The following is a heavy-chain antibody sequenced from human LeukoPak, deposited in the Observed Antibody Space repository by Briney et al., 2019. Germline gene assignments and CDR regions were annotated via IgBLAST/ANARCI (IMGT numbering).Heavy chain of an antibody. CDR1: GFTFSSYA. CDR3: ARSVGRLPAATFNYYYYMDV. CDR2: ISGSGGST. Sequence: GGSLRLSCAASGFTFSSYAMSWVRQAPGKGLEWVSAISGSGGSTYYADSVKGRFTISRDNSKNTLYLQMNSLRAEDTAVYYCARSVGRLPAATFNYYYYMDVWGKGTTVTVSS. J-gene: IGHJ6*03. V-gene: IGHV3-23*01. D-gene: IGHD2-2*01.